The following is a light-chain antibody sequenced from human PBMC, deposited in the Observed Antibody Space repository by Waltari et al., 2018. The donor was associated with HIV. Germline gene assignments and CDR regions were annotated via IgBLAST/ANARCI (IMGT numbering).Light chain of an antibody. Sequence: QSALTQPRSVSGSPGQSVTISCTGTNSDLGAYTYVGWYQQYPGKAPKLLIYDVYKRPSGVPDRFPCSKAGNPASPTISWLQAEDEGDYSCCSFTQSHTAVFGGGTKLTVL. CDR1: NSDLGAYTY. V-gene: IGLV2-11*01. CDR3: CSFTQSHTAV. CDR2: DVY. J-gene: IGLJ2*01.